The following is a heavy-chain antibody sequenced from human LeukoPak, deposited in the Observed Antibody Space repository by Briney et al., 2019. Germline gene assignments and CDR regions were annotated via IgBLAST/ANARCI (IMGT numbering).Heavy chain of an antibody. CDR3: ARQMGYCSTSSCYTSDYFDS. D-gene: IGHD2-2*01. Sequence: PSETLSLTCSVSGGSITTIFYFWGWIRQPPGKGLEWIGTLSNNGSTYYNPSLKSRLTISVDTSKNHFSLKVNSVTVADTAVYYCARQMGYCSTSSCYTSDYFDSWGQRALVTVSS. CDR1: GGSITTIFYF. V-gene: IGHV4-39*01. CDR2: LSNNGST. J-gene: IGHJ4*02.